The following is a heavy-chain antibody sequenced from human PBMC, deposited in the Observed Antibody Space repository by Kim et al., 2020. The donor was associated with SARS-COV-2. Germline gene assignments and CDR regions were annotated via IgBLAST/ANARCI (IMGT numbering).Heavy chain of an antibody. CDR1: GGSISSSSYY. CDR3: AREPEDYDILTGYNDAFDI. J-gene: IGHJ3*02. V-gene: IGHV4-39*02. D-gene: IGHD3-9*01. Sequence: SETLSLTCTVSGGSISSSSYYWGWIRQPPGKGLEWIGSIYYSGSTYYNPSLKSRVTISVDTSKNQFSLKLSSVTAADTAVYYCAREPEDYDILTGYNDAFDIWGQGTMDTVSS. CDR2: IYYSGST.